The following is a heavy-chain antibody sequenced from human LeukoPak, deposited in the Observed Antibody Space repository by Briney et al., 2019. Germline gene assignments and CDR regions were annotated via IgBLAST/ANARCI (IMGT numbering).Heavy chain of an antibody. Sequence: PGGSLRLSCAASGFTFSSYAMHWVRQAPGKGLEWVAVISYDGSNKYYADSVKGRFTISRDNSKNTLYLQMNSLRAEDTAVYYCARDLRFGGDAFDIWGQGTMVTVSS. CDR3: ARDLRFGGDAFDI. CDR2: ISYDGSNK. CDR1: GFTFSSYA. J-gene: IGHJ3*02. V-gene: IGHV3-30*04. D-gene: IGHD3-16*01.